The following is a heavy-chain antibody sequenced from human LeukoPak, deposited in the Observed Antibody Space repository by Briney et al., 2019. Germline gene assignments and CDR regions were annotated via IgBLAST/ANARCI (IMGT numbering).Heavy chain of an antibody. D-gene: IGHD6-19*01. CDR3: ARSGGVAGRGYYYYMDV. CDR1: GDSISSGGYY. Sequence: PSETLSLTCTVSGDSISSGGYYWSWIRQPPGKGLEWIGYIYHSGSTNYNPSLKSRVTISVDTSKNQFSLKLSSVTAADTAVYYCARSGGVAGRGYYYYMDVWGKGTTVTVSS. V-gene: IGHV4-30-2*01. J-gene: IGHJ6*03. CDR2: IYHSGST.